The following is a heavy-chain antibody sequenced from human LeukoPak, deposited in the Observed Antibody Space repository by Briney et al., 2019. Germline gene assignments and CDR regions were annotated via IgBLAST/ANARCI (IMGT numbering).Heavy chain of an antibody. J-gene: IGHJ4*02. CDR2: INPNSGGT. V-gene: IGHV1-2*02. Sequence: ASVKVSCTASGYTFTCYYMHWVRRAPGQGLEWMGWINPNSGGTNYAQKFQGRVTMTRDTSISTAYMELSRLRSDDTAVYYCARVVVGGSSGYYASGEGDYWGRGPMFTVSS. CDR3: ARVVVGGSSGYYASGEGDY. D-gene: IGHD3-22*01. CDR1: GYTFTCYY.